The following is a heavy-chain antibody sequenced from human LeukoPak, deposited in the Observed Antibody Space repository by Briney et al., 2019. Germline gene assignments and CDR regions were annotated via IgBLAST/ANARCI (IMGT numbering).Heavy chain of an antibody. CDR3: ARVLEEMATVTSFADY. D-gene: IGHD5-24*01. CDR1: GGSISSSSYY. V-gene: IGHV4-39*07. Sequence: NSSETLSLTCTVSGGSISSSSYYWGWLRQPPGKGLEWIGSIYYSGSTYYNPSFKSRVTISVDTSKNQFSLKLSSVTAADTAVYYCARVLEEMATVTSFADYWGQGTLVTVSS. CDR2: IYYSGST. J-gene: IGHJ4*02.